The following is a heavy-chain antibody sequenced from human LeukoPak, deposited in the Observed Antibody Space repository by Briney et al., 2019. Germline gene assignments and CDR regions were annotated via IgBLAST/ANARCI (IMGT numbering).Heavy chain of an antibody. D-gene: IGHD4-11*01. CDR1: GYTFTDYY. CDR2: INPNSGGT. V-gene: IGHV1-2*02. Sequence: ASVKVSYKASGYTFTDYYMHWVRQAPGQGLEWMGWINPNSGGTNYAQKFQGRVTMTRDTSISTAYMELSRLRSDDTAVYYCARVVKPLWEATVTPLHYWGQGTLVTVSS. J-gene: IGHJ4*02. CDR3: ARVVKPLWEATVTPLHY.